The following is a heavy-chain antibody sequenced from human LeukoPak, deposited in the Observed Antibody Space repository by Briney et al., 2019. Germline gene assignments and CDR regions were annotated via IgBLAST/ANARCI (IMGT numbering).Heavy chain of an antibody. D-gene: IGHD3-22*01. CDR3: ARDYYDSSGGNWFDP. J-gene: IGHJ5*02. Sequence: ASVKVSCKASGYTFTSYGISWVRQAPGQGLEWMGWISAYNGNTKYAQKSQGRVTMTTDTSTSTAYMELRSLRSDDTAVYYCARDYYDSSGGNWFDPWGQGTLVTVSS. CDR1: GYTFTSYG. V-gene: IGHV1-18*01. CDR2: ISAYNGNT.